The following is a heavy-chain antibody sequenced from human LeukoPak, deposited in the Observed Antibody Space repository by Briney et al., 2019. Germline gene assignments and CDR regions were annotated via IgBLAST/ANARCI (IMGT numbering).Heavy chain of an antibody. V-gene: IGHV4-59*12. D-gene: IGHD5-24*01. CDR3: ARDSRDGYLDY. CDR1: GGSISSYY. Sequence: SETLSLTCTVSGGSISSYYWSWIRQPPGKGLEWIGYIYYSGSTNYNPSLKSRVTMSVDTSKNQFSLKPSSVTAADTAVYYCARDSRDGYLDYWGQGTLVTVSS. CDR2: IYYSGST. J-gene: IGHJ4*02.